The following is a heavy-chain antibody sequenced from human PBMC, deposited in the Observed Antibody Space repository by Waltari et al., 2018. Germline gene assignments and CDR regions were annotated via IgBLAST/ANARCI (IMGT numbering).Heavy chain of an antibody. D-gene: IGHD1-26*01. CDR2: IDPSAQST. Sequence: QVQVVQSGAEVKKPGASVNISCKSSGYIYITYYIHCVPQAPGQGLEWIVKIDPSAQSTSYGQKLQSRVTMTRNTSTSTAYMALSGLRSEVTAVYYCARGGYSGSYYKFDPWGQGTLVIVAS. J-gene: IGHJ5*01. CDR1: GYIYITYY. V-gene: IGHV1-46*01. CDR3: ARGGYSGSYYKFDP.